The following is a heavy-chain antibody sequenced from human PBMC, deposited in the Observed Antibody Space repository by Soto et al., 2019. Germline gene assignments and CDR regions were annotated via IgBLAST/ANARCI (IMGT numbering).Heavy chain of an antibody. J-gene: IGHJ6*02. V-gene: IGHV3-30*18. CDR3: AKDGNYYDSSGYPNYYYYGMDV. CDR2: ISYDGSNK. CDR1: GFTFSSYG. Sequence: GGSLRLSCAASGFTFSSYGMHWVRQAPGKGLEWVAVISYDGSNKYYADSVKGRFTISRDNSKNTLYLQMNSLRAEDTAVYYCAKDGNYYDSSGYPNYYYYGMDVWGQGTTVTVSS. D-gene: IGHD3-22*01.